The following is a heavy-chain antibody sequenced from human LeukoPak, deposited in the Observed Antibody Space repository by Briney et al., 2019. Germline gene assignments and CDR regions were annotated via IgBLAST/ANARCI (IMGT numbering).Heavy chain of an antibody. Sequence: ASVKVSCKASGYTFTGYYMHWVRQAPGQGLEWMGWINPNSGGTNYAQKFQGRVTMTRDTSISTAYMGLSRLRSDDTAVYYCARDIVVVPAAHHYYYYYMDVWGKGTTVTVSS. CDR2: INPNSGGT. CDR1: GYTFTGYY. CDR3: ARDIVVVPAAHHYYYYYMDV. J-gene: IGHJ6*03. V-gene: IGHV1-2*02. D-gene: IGHD2-2*01.